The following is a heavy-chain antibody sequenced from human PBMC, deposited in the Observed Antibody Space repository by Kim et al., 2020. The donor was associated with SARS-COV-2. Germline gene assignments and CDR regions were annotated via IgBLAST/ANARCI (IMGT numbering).Heavy chain of an antibody. CDR1: GFTFSSYG. CDR2: IWYDGSNK. V-gene: IGHV3-33*06. D-gene: IGHD2-2*01. Sequence: GGSLRLSCAASGFTFSSYGMHWVRQAPGKGLEWVAVIWYDGSNKYYADSVKGRFTISRDNSKNTLYLQMNSLRAEDTAVYYCAKARSTSCSLCDYWGQGTLVTVSS. CDR3: AKARSTSCSLCDY. J-gene: IGHJ4*02.